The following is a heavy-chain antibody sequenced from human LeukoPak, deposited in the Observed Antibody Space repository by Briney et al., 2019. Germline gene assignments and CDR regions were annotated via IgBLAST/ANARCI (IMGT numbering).Heavy chain of an antibody. CDR3: ARPEYSSRGAVGY. CDR1: GGSFSGYY. CDR2: INHSGST. D-gene: IGHD6-6*01. J-gene: IGHJ4*02. V-gene: IGHV4-34*01. Sequence: ASETLSLTCAVYGGSFSGYYWSWLRQPPGKGLEWLGEINHSGSTNYNPPLKSRVTISVDTSKNQFSLKLSSVTAADTAVYYCARPEYSSRGAVGYWGQGTLVTVSS.